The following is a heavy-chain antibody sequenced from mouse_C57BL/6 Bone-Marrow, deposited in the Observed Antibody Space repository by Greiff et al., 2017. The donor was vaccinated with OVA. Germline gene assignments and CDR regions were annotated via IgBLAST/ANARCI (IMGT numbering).Heavy chain of an antibody. V-gene: IGHV1-39*01. Sequence: FTDYNMNWVKQSNGKSLEWIGVINPNYGTTSYNQKFKGKATLTVDQSSSTAYMQLNSLTSEDSAVYYCASGSWFAYWGQGTLVTVSA. CDR1: FTDYN. D-gene: IGHD4-1*01. CDR3: ASGSWFAY. J-gene: IGHJ3*01. CDR2: INPNYGTT.